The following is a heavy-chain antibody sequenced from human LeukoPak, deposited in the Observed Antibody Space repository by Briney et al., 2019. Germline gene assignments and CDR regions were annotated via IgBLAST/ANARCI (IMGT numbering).Heavy chain of an antibody. J-gene: IGHJ6*03. V-gene: IGHV4-59*01. CDR1: GGSISSYY. CDR3: AREIRIAAAGEYYYYYYYMDV. D-gene: IGHD6-13*01. CDR2: IYYSGST. Sequence: PSETLSLTCTVSGGSISSYYWSWIRQPPGKGLEWIGYIYYSGSTNYNPSLKSRVTISVDTSKNQFSLKLSSVTAADTAVYYCAREIRIAAAGEYYYYYYYMDVWGKGTTVTISS.